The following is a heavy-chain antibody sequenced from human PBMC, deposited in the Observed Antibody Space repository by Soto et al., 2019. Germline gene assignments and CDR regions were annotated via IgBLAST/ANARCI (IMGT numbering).Heavy chain of an antibody. CDR3: ASGNGYYFDY. J-gene: IGHJ4*02. Sequence: PSETLSLTCTVSSGSISSYYWSWIRQPPGKGLEWIGYIYYSGSTNYNPSLKSRVTISVDTSKNQFSLKLSSVTAADTAVYYCASGNGYYFDYWGQGTQVTVS. CDR1: SGSISSYY. V-gene: IGHV4-59*01. CDR2: IYYSGST. D-gene: IGHD1-26*01.